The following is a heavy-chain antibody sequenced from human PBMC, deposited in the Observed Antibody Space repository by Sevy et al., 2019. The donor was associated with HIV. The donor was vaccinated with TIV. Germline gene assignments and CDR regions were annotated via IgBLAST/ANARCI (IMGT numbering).Heavy chain of an antibody. J-gene: IGHJ1*01. CDR3: TSLGQLWLLNF. CDR1: GFTFNTYS. V-gene: IGHV3-21*01. D-gene: IGHD3-16*01. Sequence: GGSLRLSCAASGFTFNTYSMNWVRQAPGKGLEWVSSVSSDSMFIYYADSVKGRFTISRDKARNLLFLQMNTLRADDTAVYYCTSLGQLWLLNFWGQGALVTVSS. CDR2: VSSDSMFI.